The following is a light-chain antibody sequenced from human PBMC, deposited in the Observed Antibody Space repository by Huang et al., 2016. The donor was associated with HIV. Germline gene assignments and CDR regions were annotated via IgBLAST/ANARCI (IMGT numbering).Light chain of an antibody. CDR1: QDIYNY. Sequence: DIQLPQSPSAMAASVGDRVIITCRATQDIYNYLAWFQQQPGKAPKRLIYGASSLQTWVPSRFSGSESGTEFTLTINNLQPEDSATYFCLQHKNFHAPTFGQGTKVEIK. CDR2: GAS. J-gene: IGKJ1*01. V-gene: IGKV1-17*03. CDR3: LQHKNFHAPT.